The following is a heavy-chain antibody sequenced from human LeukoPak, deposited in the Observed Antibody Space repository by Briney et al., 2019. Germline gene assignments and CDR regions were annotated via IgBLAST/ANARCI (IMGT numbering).Heavy chain of an antibody. Sequence: ASVKVSCKASGYTFTSYGISWVRQAPGQGLEWMGWISAYNGNTNYAQKLQGRVTMTTDTSTSTAYMELRSLRSDDTAVYYCARDNGQWEPGGLGYWGQGTLVTVSS. J-gene: IGHJ4*02. V-gene: IGHV1-18*01. CDR1: GYTFTSYG. D-gene: IGHD1-26*01. CDR2: ISAYNGNT. CDR3: ARDNGQWEPGGLGY.